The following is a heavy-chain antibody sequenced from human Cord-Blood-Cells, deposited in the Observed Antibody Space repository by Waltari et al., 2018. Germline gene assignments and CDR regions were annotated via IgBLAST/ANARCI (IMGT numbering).Heavy chain of an antibody. Sequence: QVQLVQSGAEVKKPGASVKVSCKTSGYTFTSYGISWVRQAPGQGLEWMGWISAYNGNTNYAQKLQGRGTMTTDTSTSTADMELRSLRYDDTAVYYWARVYEDPEAMLDTAMVMGYYGMDVWGQGTTVTVSS. V-gene: IGHV1-18*01. CDR1: GYTFTSYG. CDR3: ARVYEDPEAMLDTAMVMGYYGMDV. J-gene: IGHJ6*02. D-gene: IGHD5-18*01. CDR2: ISAYNGNT.